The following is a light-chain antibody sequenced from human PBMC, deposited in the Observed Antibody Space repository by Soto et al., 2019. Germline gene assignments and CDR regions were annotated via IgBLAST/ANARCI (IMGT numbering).Light chain of an antibody. Sequence: EIVMTQSPVTLSVSPGERATLSCRASQSVSSKLAWYQQKPGQAPRLLIYGASTSATGIPARFSGSGSGTKFTLSISSLQSEDFAVYYSQQYNNWPHTFGQGTKLEIK. CDR1: QSVSSK. CDR2: GAS. CDR3: QQYNNWPHT. V-gene: IGKV3-15*01. J-gene: IGKJ2*01.